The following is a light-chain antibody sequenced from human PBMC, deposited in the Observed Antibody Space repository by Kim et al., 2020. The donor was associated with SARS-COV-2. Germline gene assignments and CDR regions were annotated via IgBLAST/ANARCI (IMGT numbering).Light chain of an antibody. Sequence: EIVMTQSPATLSVSPGERATLSCRASQSVSSNLAWYQQKPGQALRLLIYGASTRATGIPARFSGSESGTEFTLTISSLQSEDFAVYYCQQYNNWPPWTFGQGTKVDIK. J-gene: IGKJ1*01. CDR3: QQYNNWPPWT. CDR2: GAS. CDR1: QSVSSN. V-gene: IGKV3-15*01.